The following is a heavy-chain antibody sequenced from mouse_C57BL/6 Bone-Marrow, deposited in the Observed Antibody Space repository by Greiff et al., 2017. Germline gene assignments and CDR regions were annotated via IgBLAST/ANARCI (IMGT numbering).Heavy chain of an antibody. J-gene: IGHJ2*01. CDR2: IYPGGGYT. Sequence: QVQLQQSGAELVRPGTSVKMSCKASGYTFTNYWIGWAKQRPGHGLEWIGDIYPGGGYTNYNEKFKGKATLTADKSSSTAYMQFSSLTSEDSAVYFCARPLYGSSYLDYWGQGTTLTVSS. CDR3: ARPLYGSSYLDY. CDR1: GYTFTNYW. V-gene: IGHV1-63*01. D-gene: IGHD1-1*01.